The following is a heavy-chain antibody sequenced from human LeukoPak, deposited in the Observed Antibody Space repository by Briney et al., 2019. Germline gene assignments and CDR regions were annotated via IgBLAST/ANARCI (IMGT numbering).Heavy chain of an antibody. CDR2: ISYDGSNK. CDR1: GFTFSSYA. Sequence: GGSLRLSCAASGFTFSSYAMHWVRQAPGKGLEWVAVISYDGSNKCYADSVKGRFTISGDNSKNTLYLQMNSLRAEDTAVYYCASSLSQGSYYVTDYWGQGTLVTVSS. J-gene: IGHJ4*02. D-gene: IGHD3-10*01. CDR3: ASSLSQGSYYVTDY. V-gene: IGHV3-30*04.